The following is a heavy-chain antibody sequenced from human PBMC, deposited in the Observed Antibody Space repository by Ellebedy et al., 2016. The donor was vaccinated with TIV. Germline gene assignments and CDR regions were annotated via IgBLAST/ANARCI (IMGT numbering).Heavy chain of an antibody. CDR2: ISSSSSTI. CDR1: GFTFSSYG. D-gene: IGHD3-3*01. CDR3: AKAGHYDFWSGYYNYYYYMDV. Sequence: GESLKISCAVSGFTFSSYGTHWVRQAPGKGLEWVSYISSSSSTIYYADSVKGRFTISRDNSKNTLYLQMNSLRAEDTAVYYCAKAGHYDFWSGYYNYYYYMDVWGKGTTVTVSS. J-gene: IGHJ6*03. V-gene: IGHV3-48*01.